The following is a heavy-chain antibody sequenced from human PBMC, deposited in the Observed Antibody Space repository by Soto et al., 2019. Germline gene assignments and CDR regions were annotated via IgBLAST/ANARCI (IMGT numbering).Heavy chain of an antibody. CDR1: GFSFSTYG. V-gene: IGHV3-30*18. CDR2: ISYDGGNK. CDR3: SKDSSVVAAGSGGWFDP. D-gene: IGHD6-13*01. Sequence: PGGSLRLSCGASGFSFSTYGMHWVRQAPGKGLEWVATISYDGGNKFYADSAKGRFTISRDNSKNTLYLQMNSLRANDTAVYYCSKDSSVVAAGSGGWFDPWGQGTLVTVSS. J-gene: IGHJ5*02.